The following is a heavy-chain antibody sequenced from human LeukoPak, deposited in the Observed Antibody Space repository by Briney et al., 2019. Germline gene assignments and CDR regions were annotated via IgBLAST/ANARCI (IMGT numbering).Heavy chain of an antibody. V-gene: IGHV4-39*01. D-gene: IGHD1-26*01. Sequence: SGTLSLTCTVSGGSISSSSYYWGWIRQPPGKGLEWIGSIYYSGSTYYNPSLKSRVTISVDTSKNQFSLKLSSVTAADTAVYYCASSPRWELLLGDYYYGMDVWGQGTTVTVSS. J-gene: IGHJ6*02. CDR3: ASSPRWELLLGDYYYGMDV. CDR2: IYYSGST. CDR1: GGSISSSSYY.